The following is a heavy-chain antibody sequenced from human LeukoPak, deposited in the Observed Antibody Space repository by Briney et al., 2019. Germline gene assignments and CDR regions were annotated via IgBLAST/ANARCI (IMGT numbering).Heavy chain of an antibody. Sequence: GGSLRLSCAASGFRFSGIGMHWVRQAPGKGLDWVAYIRNDGSNKQYADSVKGRFSISRDNSKNTLSLEMNSLRAEDTAVYYCARLNYDFWSGVWEGYYMDVWGKGTTVTVSS. CDR1: GFRFSGIG. D-gene: IGHD3-3*01. V-gene: IGHV3-30*02. CDR3: ARLNYDFWSGVWEGYYMDV. J-gene: IGHJ6*03. CDR2: IRNDGSNK.